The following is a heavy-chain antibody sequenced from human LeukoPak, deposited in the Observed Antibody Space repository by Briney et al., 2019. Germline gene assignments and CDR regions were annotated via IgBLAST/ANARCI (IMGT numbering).Heavy chain of an antibody. CDR3: ARLGDYYYGMDV. V-gene: IGHV3-30*03. D-gene: IGHD3-16*01. CDR2: ISYDGGEQ. J-gene: IGHJ6*02. CDR1: GFTFSKYG. Sequence: GTSLRLSCAASGFTFSKYGMHWVRQAPGKGLEWVAVISYDGGEQHYGDSVKGRFTISRDNAKNPLYLQMNSLRAEDTAVYYCARLGDYYYGMDVWGQGTTVTVSS.